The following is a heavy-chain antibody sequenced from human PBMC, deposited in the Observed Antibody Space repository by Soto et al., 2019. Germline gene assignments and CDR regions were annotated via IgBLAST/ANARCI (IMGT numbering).Heavy chain of an antibody. V-gene: IGHV3-7*03. D-gene: IGHD3-22*01. CDR2: IKQDGSEK. CDR1: GFTFSSYW. CDR3: ARDKPRDYYDSSGYWFDP. J-gene: IGHJ5*02. Sequence: EVQLVESGGGLVQPGGSLRLSCAASGFTFSSYWMSWVRQAPGKGLEWVANIKQDGSEKYYVDSVKGRFTISRDNAKNSLYLQMNSLRAENTAVYYCARDKPRDYYDSSGYWFDPWGQGTLVTVSS.